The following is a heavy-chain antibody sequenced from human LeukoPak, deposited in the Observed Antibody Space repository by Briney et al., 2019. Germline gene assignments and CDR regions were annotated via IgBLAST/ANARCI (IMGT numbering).Heavy chain of an antibody. CDR2: ISWNSGSI. J-gene: IGHJ4*02. V-gene: IGHV3-9*01. Sequence: PGGSLRLSCAASGFTFDDYAMHWVRQAPGKGLEWVSGISWNSGSIGYADSVKGRFTISRDNAKNRLYMQMNSLRVEDTAVYYCARDMIRGVVNNWGQGALVTVSS. CDR3: ARDMIRGVVNN. D-gene: IGHD3-10*01. CDR1: GFTFDDYA.